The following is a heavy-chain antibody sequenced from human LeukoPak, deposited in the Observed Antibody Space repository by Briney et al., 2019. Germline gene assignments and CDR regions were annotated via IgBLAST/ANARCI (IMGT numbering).Heavy chain of an antibody. J-gene: IGHJ6*02. V-gene: IGHV1-2*02. CDR3: ARDIVVVITTGYYYYGMDV. Sequence: ASVKVSCKASGYTFTGYYMHWVRQAPGQGLEWMGWINPNSGGTNYAQKFQGRVTMTRDTSISTAYMELSRLRSDDTAVYYCARDIVVVITTGYYYYGMDVWGQGTTVTVSS. CDR1: GYTFTGYY. CDR2: INPNSGGT. D-gene: IGHD3-22*01.